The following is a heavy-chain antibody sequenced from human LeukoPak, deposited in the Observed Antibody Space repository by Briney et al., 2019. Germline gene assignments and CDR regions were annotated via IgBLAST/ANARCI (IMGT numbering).Heavy chain of an antibody. CDR3: AVDWAHGVPDYFDY. V-gene: IGHV3-30*04. D-gene: IGHD2-8*01. CDR1: GFAFSTYT. CDR2: ISHDDTHK. J-gene: IGHJ4*02. Sequence: PGRSLRLSCAASGFAFSTYTMHWVRQAPGKGPEWVSVISHDDTHKYYADAVAGRFTISRDNSKNMLYLQMDSVRADDSAIYSCAVDWAHGVPDYFDYWGQGTLVTVSS.